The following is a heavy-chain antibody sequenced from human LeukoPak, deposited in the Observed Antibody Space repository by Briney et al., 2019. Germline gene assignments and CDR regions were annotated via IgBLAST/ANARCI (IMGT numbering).Heavy chain of an antibody. V-gene: IGHV1-8*01. CDR2: MNPNSGNT. J-gene: IGHJ5*02. CDR3: ARVEKVRGQDKHHWFDP. Sequence: GASVKVSCKASGYTFTSYDINWVRQATGQGLERMGWMNPNSGNTGYAQKFQGRVTMTRNTSISTAYMELSSLRSEDTAVYYCARVEKVRGQDKHHWFDPWGQGTLVTVSS. D-gene: IGHD3-10*01. CDR1: GYTFTSYD.